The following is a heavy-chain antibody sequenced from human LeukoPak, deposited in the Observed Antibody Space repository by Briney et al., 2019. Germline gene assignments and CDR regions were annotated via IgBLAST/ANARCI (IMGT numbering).Heavy chain of an antibody. CDR3: ARGRSRSWYHYSYYYMDV. V-gene: IGHV1-18*01. J-gene: IGHJ6*03. CDR1: GYTFTSYG. Sequence: ASVKVSCKASGYTFTSYGISWVRQAPRQGLEWMGWISAYNGNTNYAQKFQGRVTMTRNTSISTAYMELSSLRSEDTAVYYCARGRSRSWYHYSYYYMDVWGKGTTVTVSS. CDR2: ISAYNGNT. D-gene: IGHD6-13*01.